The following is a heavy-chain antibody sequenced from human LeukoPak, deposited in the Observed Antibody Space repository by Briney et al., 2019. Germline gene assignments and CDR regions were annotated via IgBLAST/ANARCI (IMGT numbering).Heavy chain of an antibody. CDR1: GSTFTSCD. V-gene: IGHV1-8*01. J-gene: IGHJ4*02. Sequence: ASVKVSCKASGSTFTSCDINWVRQATGQGHEWMGWMNPNSGNTGNGQSFQGRITMTRDISIGTDYMELSNLTSEDTAIYYCTRGSSGRRDNWGQGTLVTVSA. D-gene: IGHD6-19*01. CDR2: MNPNSGNT. CDR3: TRGSSGRRDN.